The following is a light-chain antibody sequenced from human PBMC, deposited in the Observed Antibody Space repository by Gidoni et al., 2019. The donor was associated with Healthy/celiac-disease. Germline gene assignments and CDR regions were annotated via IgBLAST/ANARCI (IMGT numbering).Light chain of an antibody. CDR3: QQRSNWLTIT. V-gene: IGKV3-11*01. J-gene: IGKJ5*01. CDR1: QSVSSY. CDR2: DAS. Sequence: EIVLTQSPATLSLSPGERATLSCRASQSVSSYLAWYQQKPGQAPRLLIYDASNRATGIPARFSGSGSGPDFTLTISSLEPEDFAVYYCQQRSNWLTITFGHGTRLEI.